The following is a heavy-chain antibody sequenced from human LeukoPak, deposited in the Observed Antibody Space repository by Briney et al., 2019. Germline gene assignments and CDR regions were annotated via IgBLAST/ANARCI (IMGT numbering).Heavy chain of an antibody. J-gene: IGHJ4*02. CDR3: ARHGTISSESYFDY. V-gene: IGHV4-59*08. D-gene: IGHD1-14*01. CDR2: IHNSGRT. CDR1: GGSVSSYY. Sequence: SETLSLTCSVSGGSVSSYYWSWIRQSPGKGLEWIGYIHNSGRTNYNPSLKSRVTGFVATSKNQVSLRSSSVTAADTAVYYCARHGTISSESYFDYWGQGALVTVSS.